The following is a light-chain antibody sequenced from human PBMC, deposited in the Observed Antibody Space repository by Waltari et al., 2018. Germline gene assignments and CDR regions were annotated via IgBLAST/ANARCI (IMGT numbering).Light chain of an antibody. Sequence: IGLTQSPATLSLSPGERATLASRANKTASVYLAWYQQKPGQAPRLPIYDASKRATGIPARFSASGSGTDFTLTISSLEPEDSAVYYCQQRNNWPLSFGGGTKVEIK. CDR1: KTASVY. CDR3: QQRNNWPLS. V-gene: IGKV3-11*01. CDR2: DAS. J-gene: IGKJ4*01.